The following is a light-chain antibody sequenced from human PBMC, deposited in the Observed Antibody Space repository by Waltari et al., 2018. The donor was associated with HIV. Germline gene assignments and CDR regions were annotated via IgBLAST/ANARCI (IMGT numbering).Light chain of an antibody. CDR1: SGSVSTSYY. V-gene: IGLV8-61*01. CDR2: SPH. Sequence: QTVVTQEPSFSVSPGGTVTLTCGLSSGSVSTSYYSSWYQQTPGQAPRTLIYSPHTRSSGVPDRFSGSSLGHKAALTITGAQADDESDYYCVLYMGSGIGVFGGGTKLTVL. J-gene: IGLJ3*02. CDR3: VLYMGSGIGV.